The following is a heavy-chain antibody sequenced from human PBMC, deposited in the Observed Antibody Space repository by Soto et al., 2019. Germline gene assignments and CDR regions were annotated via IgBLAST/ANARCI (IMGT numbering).Heavy chain of an antibody. CDR2: ISYDGSNK. Sequence: GSLRLSCAASGFTFSSYGMHWVRQAPGKGLEWVAVISYDGSNKYYADSVKGRFTISRDNSKNTLYLQMNSLRAEDTAVYYCAKEERVARDYYGMDVWGQGTTVTVSS. CDR1: GFTFSSYG. V-gene: IGHV3-30*18. D-gene: IGHD5-12*01. J-gene: IGHJ6*02. CDR3: AKEERVARDYYGMDV.